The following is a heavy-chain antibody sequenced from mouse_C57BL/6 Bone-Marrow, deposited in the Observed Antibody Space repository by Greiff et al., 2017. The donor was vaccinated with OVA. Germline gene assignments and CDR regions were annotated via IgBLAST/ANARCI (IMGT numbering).Heavy chain of an antibody. CDR1: GFTFSSYG. Sequence: EVQLVESGGDLVKPGGSLKLSCAASGFTFSSYGMSWVRQTPDKRLEWVATISSGGSYTYYPDRVKGRFTISRDNAKNTLYLQMSSLKSEDTAMYYCARYYLFAYWGQGTLVTVSA. CDR2: ISSGGSYT. J-gene: IGHJ3*01. D-gene: IGHD1-1*02. CDR3: ARYYLFAY. V-gene: IGHV5-6*01.